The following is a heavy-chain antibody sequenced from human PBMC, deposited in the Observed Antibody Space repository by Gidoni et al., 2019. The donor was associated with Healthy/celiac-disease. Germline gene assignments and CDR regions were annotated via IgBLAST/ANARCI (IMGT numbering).Heavy chain of an antibody. Sequence: QVQLVQSGAEVKKPGSSVKVSCKASGGTFSSYAISWVRQAPGQGLEWMGGIIPIFGTANYAQQFQGRVTITADESTSTAYMELSSLRSEDTAVYYCARGAHDSSGYHYYYYYGMDVWGQGTTVTVSS. V-gene: IGHV1-69*01. CDR2: IIPIFGTA. D-gene: IGHD3-22*01. CDR3: ARGAHDSSGYHYYYYYGMDV. J-gene: IGHJ6*02. CDR1: GGTFSSYA.